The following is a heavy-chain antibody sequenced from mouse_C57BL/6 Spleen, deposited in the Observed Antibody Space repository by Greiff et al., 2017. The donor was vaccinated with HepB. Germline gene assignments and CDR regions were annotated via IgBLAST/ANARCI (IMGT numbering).Heavy chain of an antibody. D-gene: IGHD1-1*01. CDR2: ISDGGSYT. J-gene: IGHJ4*01. CDR1: GFTFSSYA. CDR3: ASSYRYYYAMDY. Sequence: EVKVEESGGGLVKPGGSLKLSCAASGFTFSSYAMSWVRQTPEKRLEWVATISDGGSYTYYPDNVKGRFTISRDNAKNNLYLQMSHLKSEDTAMYYCASSYRYYYAMDYWGQGTSVTVSS. V-gene: IGHV5-4*03.